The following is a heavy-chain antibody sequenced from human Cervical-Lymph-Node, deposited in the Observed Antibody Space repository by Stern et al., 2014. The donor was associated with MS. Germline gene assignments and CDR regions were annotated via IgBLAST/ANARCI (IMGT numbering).Heavy chain of an antibody. Sequence: VQLVQSGAEVKKPGESVKISCKVSGYSFTAYWIAWVRHMPGKGLEWMGSIYPGDAETRYRPSFQGRVTMSADKSIRTAYLQGSSLKAPDTAMYYCARPSGRYSSNWYEFDYWGHGTLVTVSS. CDR3: ARPSGRYSSNWYEFDY. D-gene: IGHD6-13*01. V-gene: IGHV5-51*01. CDR1: GYSFTAYW. CDR2: IYPGDAET. J-gene: IGHJ4*01.